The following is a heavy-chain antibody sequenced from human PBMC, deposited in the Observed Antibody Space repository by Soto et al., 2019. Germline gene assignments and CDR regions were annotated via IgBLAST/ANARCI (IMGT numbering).Heavy chain of an antibody. J-gene: IGHJ6*02. CDR1: GYTFTSYG. D-gene: IGHD3-10*01. V-gene: IGHV1-18*01. CDR2: ISAYNGNT. Sequence: QVQLVQSGAEVKKPGASVKVSCKASGYTFTSYGISWVRQAPGQGLEWMGWISAYNGNTNYAQKLRGRVTMTTDTSTSTAYMGLRSLRSDDRAVYYCARDLDGLWFGESGVMGGMDVGGQGTTVTVS. CDR3: ARDLDGLWFGESGVMGGMDV.